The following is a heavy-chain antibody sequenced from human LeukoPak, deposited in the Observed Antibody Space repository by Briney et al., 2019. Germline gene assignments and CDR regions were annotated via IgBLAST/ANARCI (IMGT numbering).Heavy chain of an antibody. D-gene: IGHD3-3*01. V-gene: IGHV3-11*01. CDR3: AREHLGVSAFDI. J-gene: IGHJ3*02. CDR2: ISNTGSII. Sequence: GGSLRLSCAASGFTFSDYYMSWIRQAPGKGLEWVSYISNTGSIIYYADSVKGRFTISRDSAKNSLYLQMNSLRAEDTAVYYCAREHLGVSAFDIWGQGTMVTVSS. CDR1: GFTFSDYY.